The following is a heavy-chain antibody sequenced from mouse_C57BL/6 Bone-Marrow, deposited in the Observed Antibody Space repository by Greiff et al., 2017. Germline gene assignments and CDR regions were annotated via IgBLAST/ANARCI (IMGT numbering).Heavy chain of an antibody. Sequence: EVQLQESGGDLVKPGGSLKLSCAASGFTFSSYGMSWVRQTPDKRLEWVATISSGGSYTNYTDSVKGRSTISRDNAKNTPYLQMSSLKSEDTAMYYWAGPSHYYGSSLFAYWGQGTLVTVSA. V-gene: IGHV5-6*01. CDR3: AGPSHYYGSSLFAY. J-gene: IGHJ3*01. D-gene: IGHD1-1*01. CDR2: ISSGGSYT. CDR1: GFTFSSYG.